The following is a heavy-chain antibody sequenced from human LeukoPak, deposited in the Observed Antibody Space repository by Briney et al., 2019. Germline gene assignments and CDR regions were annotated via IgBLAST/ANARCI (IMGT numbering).Heavy chain of an antibody. CDR1: GFTFGSYG. J-gene: IGHJ4*02. V-gene: IGHV3-33*01. Sequence: PGGSLRLSCAASGFTFGSYGMHWVRQAPGKGLEWVALIWYDGSDKYYADSVKGRFTISRDNSKNTLYLQMNSLRAEDTAVYYCARDSTVGASPRKDYWGQGTLVTVSS. CDR3: ARDSTVGASPRKDY. D-gene: IGHD1-26*01. CDR2: IWYDGSDK.